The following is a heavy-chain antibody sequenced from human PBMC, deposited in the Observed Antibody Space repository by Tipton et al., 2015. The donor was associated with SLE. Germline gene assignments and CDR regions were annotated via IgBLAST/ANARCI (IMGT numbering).Heavy chain of an antibody. J-gene: IGHJ4*02. V-gene: IGHV4-61*02. CDR3: ARGSDYDLDY. CDR2: FSSRGNT. D-gene: IGHD4-17*01. CDR1: GVAISRSSYY. Sequence: TLSLTCTVSGVAISRSSYYWSWIRHPPERGLEWIWAFSSRGNTNYNPSPLSRVTISVDTSNNKFSLKLRSVTAADTAVYYCARGSDYDLDYWGQGTLVTVSS.